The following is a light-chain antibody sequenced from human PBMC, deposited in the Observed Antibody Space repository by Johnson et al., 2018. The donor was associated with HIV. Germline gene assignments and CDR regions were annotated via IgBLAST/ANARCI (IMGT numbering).Light chain of an antibody. V-gene: IGLV1-51*01. Sequence: QSVLTQPPSVSAAPGQKVTISCSGSSSNIGNNYVSWYKQLPGTAPKLLIYDTYKRFFEIPDRFSGSKSGTSATLGITGLQTGDEADYYCGTWDSRLNAYVFGAGTKVTVL. CDR3: GTWDSRLNAYV. CDR2: DTY. J-gene: IGLJ1*01. CDR1: SSNIGNNY.